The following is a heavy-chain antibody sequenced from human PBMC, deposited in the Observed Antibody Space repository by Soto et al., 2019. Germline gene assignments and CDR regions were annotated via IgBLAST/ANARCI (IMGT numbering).Heavy chain of an antibody. CDR3: ARRGSGSYYDY. Sequence: EVQLLESGGGLVQPGGSLRLSCAASGFTFSSYAMRWVRQAPVKGLEWVSAISGSGGSTYYADSVKGRFTISRDNSKNTLYLQMNSLRAEDTAVYYWARRGSGSYYDYWAREPWSPSPQ. V-gene: IGHV3-23*01. J-gene: IGHJ4*02. CDR2: ISGSGGST. CDR1: GFTFSSYA. D-gene: IGHD1-26*01.